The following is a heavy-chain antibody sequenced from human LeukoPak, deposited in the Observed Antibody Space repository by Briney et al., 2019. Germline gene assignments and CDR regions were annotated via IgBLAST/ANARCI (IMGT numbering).Heavy chain of an antibody. CDR1: GGSISSSSYY. V-gene: IGHV4-39*07. D-gene: IGHD4-17*01. CDR2: IHYSGST. Sequence: PSETLSLTCTVSGGSISSSSYYWGWMRQPPGKALEWIGSIHYSGSTNYNPSLKSRVTISVDTSKNQFSLKLSSVTAADTAVYYCAREAGDYESYYYYYMDVWGKGTTVTISS. J-gene: IGHJ6*03. CDR3: AREAGDYESYYYYYMDV.